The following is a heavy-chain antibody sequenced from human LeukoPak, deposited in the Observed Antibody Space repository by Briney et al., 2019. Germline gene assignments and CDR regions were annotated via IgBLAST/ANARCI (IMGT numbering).Heavy chain of an antibody. D-gene: IGHD7-27*01. J-gene: IGHJ6*02. CDR3: AKDLAYWGSNYYYYGMDV. Sequence: GGSLRLSCAASGFTFSSYGMHWVRQAPGKGLEWVAFIRYDGSNKYYADSVKGRFTISRDNSENTLYLQMNSLRAEDTAVYYCAKDLAYWGSNYYYYGMDVWGQGTTVTVSS. CDR1: GFTFSSYG. V-gene: IGHV3-30*02. CDR2: IRYDGSNK.